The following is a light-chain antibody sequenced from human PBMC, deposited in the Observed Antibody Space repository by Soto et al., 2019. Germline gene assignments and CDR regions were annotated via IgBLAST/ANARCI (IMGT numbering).Light chain of an antibody. J-gene: IGKJ4*01. Sequence: ETVMTQYPATLSVSLGERATLSCRASQSVNSNLAWYQQKPGQAPRLLIYGASIRATGVPARFSGSGSGTDFTLTISSLQPEDFAVYFCQQYKNWPPVTFGGGTKVDIK. V-gene: IGKV3-15*01. CDR1: QSVNSN. CDR3: QQYKNWPPVT. CDR2: GAS.